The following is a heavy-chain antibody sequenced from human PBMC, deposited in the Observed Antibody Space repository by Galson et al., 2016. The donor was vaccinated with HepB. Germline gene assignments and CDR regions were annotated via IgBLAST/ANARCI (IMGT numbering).Heavy chain of an antibody. V-gene: IGHV1-3*01. CDR1: GYTFTSYA. CDR2: INAGNGNT. Sequence: SVKVSCKASGYTFTSYAMHWVRQAPGQRLEWMGWINAGNGNTKYSQKFQGRVTITRDTSASTAYMELTSLTSEDTAVYYCARGIAVEPSANWFDPWGQGSLVTVSS. J-gene: IGHJ5*02. D-gene: IGHD2-2*01. CDR3: ARGIAVEPSANWFDP.